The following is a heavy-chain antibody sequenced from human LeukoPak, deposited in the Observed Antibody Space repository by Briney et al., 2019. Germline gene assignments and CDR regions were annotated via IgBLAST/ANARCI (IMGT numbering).Heavy chain of an antibody. CDR1: GFTVSSNY. CDR2: IYSGGST. J-gene: IGHJ4*02. D-gene: IGHD6-19*01. Sequence: GGSLRLSCAASGFTVSSNYMSWVRQAPGKGLECVSVIYSGGSTYYADSVKGRFTISRDNSKNTLYLQMNSLRAEDTAVYYCAKDPTNIAVAGTSDYWGQGTLVTVSS. V-gene: IGHV3-53*01. CDR3: AKDPTNIAVAGTSDY.